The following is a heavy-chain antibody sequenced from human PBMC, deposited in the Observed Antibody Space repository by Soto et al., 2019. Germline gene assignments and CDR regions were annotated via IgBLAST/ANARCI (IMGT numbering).Heavy chain of an antibody. J-gene: IGHJ5*02. CDR1: GGSISSSSYY. D-gene: IGHD2-2*01. V-gene: IGHV4-39*01. Sequence: QLQLQESGPGLVKPSETLSLTCTVSGGSISSSSYYWGWIRQPPGKGLEWIGSIYYSGSTYYNPSLKSRVTISVDTSKNQFSLKLSSVTAADTAVYYCARHPLDIVVSTNWFDPWGQGTLVTVSS. CDR2: IYYSGST. CDR3: ARHPLDIVVSTNWFDP.